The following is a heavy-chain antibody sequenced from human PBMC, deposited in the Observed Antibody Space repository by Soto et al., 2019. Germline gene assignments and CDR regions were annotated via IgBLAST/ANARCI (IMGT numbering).Heavy chain of an antibody. CDR1: GGSINSYY. CDR2: VHYSGST. CDR3: ARKYNSGIHASFDP. V-gene: IGHV4-59*01. Sequence: SETLSLTCTVAGGSINSYYWSWIRQPPGKGLEWIGYVHYSGSTNYNPSLKSRVTISVDTSKNQFSLRLSSVTAADTALYYCARKYNSGIHASFDPWGRGTLVTVSS. J-gene: IGHJ5*02. D-gene: IGHD3-10*01.